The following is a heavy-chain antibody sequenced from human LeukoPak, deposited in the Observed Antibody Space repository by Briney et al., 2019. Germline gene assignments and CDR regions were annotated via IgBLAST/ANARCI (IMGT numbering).Heavy chain of an antibody. CDR3: ARDAGYSSGSPEAINWFDP. V-gene: IGHV3-21*01. Sequence: PGGSLRLSCAASGFTFSSYSMNWVRQAPGKGLEWVSSISSSSSYIYYADSVKGRFTISRDNAKNSLYLQMNSLRAEDTAVYYCARDAGYSSGSPEAINWFDPWGQGTLVAVSS. D-gene: IGHD6-19*01. J-gene: IGHJ5*02. CDR1: GFTFSSYS. CDR2: ISSSSSYI.